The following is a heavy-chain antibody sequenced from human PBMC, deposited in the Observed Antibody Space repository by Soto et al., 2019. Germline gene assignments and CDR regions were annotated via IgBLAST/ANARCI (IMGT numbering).Heavy chain of an antibody. CDR2: IYYSGST. CDR1: GGSISSSSYY. CDR3: ARQPRYYDILTGYYPPYYFDY. Sequence: SETLSLTCTVSGGSISSSSYYWGWIRQPPGKGLEWIGSIYYSGSTYYNPSLKSRVTISVDTSKNQFSLKLSSVTAADTAVYYCARQPRYYDILTGYYPPYYFDYCGQGTLVTVSS. D-gene: IGHD3-9*01. J-gene: IGHJ4*02. V-gene: IGHV4-39*01.